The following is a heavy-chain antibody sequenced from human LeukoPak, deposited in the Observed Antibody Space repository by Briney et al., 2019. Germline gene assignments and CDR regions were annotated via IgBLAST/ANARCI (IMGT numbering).Heavy chain of an antibody. CDR3: ARDPSLYDYVWGSYPLGYYYYGMDV. CDR1: GFTFSSYA. CDR2: IGGGGSIT. Sequence: PGGSLRLSCAASGFTFSSYAMTWVRQAPGKGLEWVSAIGGGGSITYYADSVKGRFTISRDNSKNTLYLQMNSLRAEDTAVYYCARDPSLYDYVWGSYPLGYYYYGMDVWGQGTTVTVSS. D-gene: IGHD3-16*01. V-gene: IGHV3-23*01. J-gene: IGHJ6*02.